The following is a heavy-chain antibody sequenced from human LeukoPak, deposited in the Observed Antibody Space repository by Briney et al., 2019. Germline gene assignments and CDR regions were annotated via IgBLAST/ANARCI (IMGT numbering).Heavy chain of an antibody. V-gene: IGHV4-30-4*01. Sequence: SQTLSLTCNVTGGSISSCGCYWSRHRPQPGKGLEWIRYSSYSGGTYYNPSLKSRVTLSVDTSKNPCSLKWSSAPAADTAVYYCARVLAGLQPSFDYWGQGTLVTVSS. CDR2: SSYSGGT. D-gene: IGHD2-15*01. J-gene: IGHJ4*02. CDR1: GGSISSCGCY. CDR3: ARVLAGLQPSFDY.